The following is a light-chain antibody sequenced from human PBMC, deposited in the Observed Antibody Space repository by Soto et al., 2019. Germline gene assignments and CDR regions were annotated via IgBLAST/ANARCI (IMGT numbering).Light chain of an antibody. V-gene: IGKV1-5*01. CDR3: QQYNNWPPT. J-gene: IGKJ1*01. Sequence: DIQMTQCPSTLSASVGDRVTITCRASQSISSWLACYQQKPGKAPKLLIYDASSLESGVPSRFSGSGSGTEFTLTISSLQSEDFAVYYCQQYNNWPPTFGQGTKVDIK. CDR2: DAS. CDR1: QSISSW.